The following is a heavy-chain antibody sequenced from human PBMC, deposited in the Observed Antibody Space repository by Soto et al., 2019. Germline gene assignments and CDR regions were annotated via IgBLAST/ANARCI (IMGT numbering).Heavy chain of an antibody. D-gene: IGHD3-22*01. CDR1: GFTFSSYA. Sequence: GGSLRLSCAASGFTFSSYAMHWVRQAPGKGLEWVAVISYDGGNKYYADSVKGRFTISRDNSKNTLYLQMNSLRAEDTAVYYCASTDYDSSGYYGLDYWGQGTLVTVSS. CDR3: ASTDYDSSGYYGLDY. CDR2: ISYDGGNK. V-gene: IGHV3-30-3*01. J-gene: IGHJ4*02.